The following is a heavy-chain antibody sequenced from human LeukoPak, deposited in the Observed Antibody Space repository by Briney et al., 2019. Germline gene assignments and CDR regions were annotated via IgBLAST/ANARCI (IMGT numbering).Heavy chain of an antibody. J-gene: IGHJ4*02. CDR1: GFTFGDYA. CDR2: ISWNSGSI. CDR3: AKAVMVRGVIDY. V-gene: IGHV3-9*01. Sequence: GGSLRLSCAASGFTFGDYAMHWVRHAPGKGLEWVSGISWNSGSIGYADSVKGRFTISRDNAKNSLYLQMNSLRAEDTALYYCAKAVMVRGVIDYWGQGTLVTVSS. D-gene: IGHD3-10*01.